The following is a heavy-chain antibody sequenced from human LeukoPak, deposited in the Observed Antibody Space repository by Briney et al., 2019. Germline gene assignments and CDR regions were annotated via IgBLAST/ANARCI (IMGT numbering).Heavy chain of an antibody. CDR1: GFTFSSYW. CDR3: ARVEDYDILTGFDY. D-gene: IGHD3-9*01. CDR2: IKQDGGEK. V-gene: IGHV3-7*01. Sequence: GGSLRLSCAASGFTFSSYWMGWVRQAPGKGLEWEANIKQDGGEKYYVGSVKGRLTISRDNAKNSLYLQMNSLRAEDTAGYYCARVEDYDILTGFDYWGQGTLVTVSS. J-gene: IGHJ4*02.